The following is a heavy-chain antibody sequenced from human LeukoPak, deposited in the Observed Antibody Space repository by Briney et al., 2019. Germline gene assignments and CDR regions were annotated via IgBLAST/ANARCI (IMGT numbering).Heavy chain of an antibody. CDR3: AKGFYSSSTPLPPNYYYYMDV. CDR2: ISVRGATT. D-gene: IGHD6-6*01. CDR1: GFTFDDYA. Sequence: GGSLRLSCAASGFTFDDYAMSWVRQAPGKGLEWVSVISVRGATTYYADSVKGRFTIPRDNSKNTLYLQMNSVRAEDTAIYYCAKGFYSSSTPLPPNYYYYMDVWGKGTTVTVSS. V-gene: IGHV3-23*01. J-gene: IGHJ6*03.